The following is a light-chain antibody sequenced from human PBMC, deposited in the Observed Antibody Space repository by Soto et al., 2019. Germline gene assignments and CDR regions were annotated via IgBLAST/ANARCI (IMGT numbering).Light chain of an antibody. CDR2: DAS. V-gene: IGKV1-5*01. Sequence: DIQMTQSPSTLSASVGDRVTITCRASQSISYWLAWYQQKPGRAPKLLIFDASSLESGVPSRFSGSGSGTEFTLTISSPQPDDFATYYCQQYNTYSQTFGQGTKVDIK. CDR3: QQYNTYSQT. CDR1: QSISYW. J-gene: IGKJ1*01.